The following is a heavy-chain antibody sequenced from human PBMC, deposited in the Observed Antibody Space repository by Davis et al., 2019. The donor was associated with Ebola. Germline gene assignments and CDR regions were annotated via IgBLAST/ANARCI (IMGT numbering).Heavy chain of an antibody. J-gene: IGHJ4*02. D-gene: IGHD5-12*01. CDR1: GDSLSNFY. CDR3: ATGGGYDPLAPFDY. CDR2: IYYGGYT. Sequence: SETLSLTCTVSGDSLSNFYWSWVRQAPGNTLEWIGYIYYGGYTNYNPSLKSRVTMSLDTSKNQFSLILTSLTAADTAVYYCATGGGYDPLAPFDYWGQGTLVTVSS. V-gene: IGHV4-59*01.